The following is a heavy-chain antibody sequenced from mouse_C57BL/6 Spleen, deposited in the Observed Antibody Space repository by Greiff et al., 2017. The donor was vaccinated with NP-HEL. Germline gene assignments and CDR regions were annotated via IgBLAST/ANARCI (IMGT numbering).Heavy chain of an antibody. CDR2: IDPSDSYT. V-gene: IGHV1-59*01. CDR3: AILLRSYYFDD. CDR1: GYTFTSYW. D-gene: IGHD1-1*01. J-gene: IGHJ2*01. Sequence: QVHVKQPGAELVRPGTSVKLSCKASGYTFTSYWMHWVKQRPGQGLEWIGVIDPSDSYTNYNQKFKGKATLTVDTSSSTAYMQLSSLTSEDSAVYYCAILLRSYYFDDWGQGTTLTVSS.